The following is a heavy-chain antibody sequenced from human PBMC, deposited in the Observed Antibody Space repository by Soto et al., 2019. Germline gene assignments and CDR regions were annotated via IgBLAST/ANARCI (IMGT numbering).Heavy chain of an antibody. J-gene: IGHJ5*02. CDR1: GVSISSSHW. D-gene: IGHD2-2*01. CDR2: VYHSGSA. CDR3: ARIAVVPSALDP. Sequence: SETLSLTCDVSGVSISSSHWWCWLRQPPGKGLEWIGEVYHSGSANYNPSLKSRVSMSVDKSKNQFSLRLTSVTAADTALYFCARIAVVPSALDPWGQGTLVTVS. V-gene: IGHV4-4*02.